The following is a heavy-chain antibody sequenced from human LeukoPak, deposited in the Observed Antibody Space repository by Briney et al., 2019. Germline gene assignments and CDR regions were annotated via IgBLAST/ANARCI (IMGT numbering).Heavy chain of an antibody. D-gene: IGHD2-2*01. CDR3: ASVLLGYCSSTSCPRGYYYYMDV. J-gene: IGHJ6*03. V-gene: IGHV1-2*02. CDR1: GYTFTGHF. Sequence: ASVKVSCKASGYTFTGHFIHWVRQAPGQGPEWMGWINPNSGGTNYAQKFQGRVTMTRDTSISTAYMELSSLRSEDTAVYYCASVLLGYCSSTSCPRGYYYYMDVWGKGTTVTVSS. CDR2: INPNSGGT.